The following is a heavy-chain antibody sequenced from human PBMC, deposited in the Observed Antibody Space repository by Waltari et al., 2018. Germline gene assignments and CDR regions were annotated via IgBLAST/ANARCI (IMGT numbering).Heavy chain of an antibody. CDR2: ISSSSSYI. D-gene: IGHD2-21*02. Sequence: EVQLVESGGGLVKPGGSLRLSCAASGFTFSSYSMTWVRQAPGKGLEWVSSISSSSSYIYYADSVKGRFTISRDNAKNSLYLQMNSLGAEDTAGYYCARGDYGGNSGGNYWGQGTLVTVSS. CDR1: GFTFSSYS. J-gene: IGHJ4*02. CDR3: ARGDYGGNSGGNY. V-gene: IGHV3-21*01.